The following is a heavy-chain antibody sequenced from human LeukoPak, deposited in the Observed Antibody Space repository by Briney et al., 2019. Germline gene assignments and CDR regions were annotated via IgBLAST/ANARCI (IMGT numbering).Heavy chain of an antibody. CDR3: ARGGGYASPIGY. CDR2: IYHSGST. CDR1: GSSISTYY. D-gene: IGHD5-12*01. Sequence: SETLSLTCTLSGSSISTYYWSWIRQPPGKGLEWTGYIYHSGSTNYNPSLKSRVTISVDTSKNQFSLKLSSVTAADTAVYYCARGGGYASPIGYWGQGALVTVSS. J-gene: IGHJ4*02. V-gene: IGHV4-59*01.